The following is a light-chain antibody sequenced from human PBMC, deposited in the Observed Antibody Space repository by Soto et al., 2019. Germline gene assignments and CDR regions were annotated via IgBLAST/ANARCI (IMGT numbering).Light chain of an antibody. CDR2: DVY. J-gene: IGKJ1*01. CDR1: QSLSKW. CDR3: EQYSSYET. V-gene: IGKV1-5*01. Sequence: IRITQSPSTXSEATKYRVPIPCRASQSLSKWLAWYQQKTGKXPXXXIFDVYSLESGVPSRFSGSGYGTELTLTSSRLQNDDSATYYCEQYSSYETFGHGTKVDI.